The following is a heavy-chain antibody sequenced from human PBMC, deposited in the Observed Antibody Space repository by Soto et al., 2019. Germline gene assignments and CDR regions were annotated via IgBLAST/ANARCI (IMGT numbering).Heavy chain of an antibody. CDR1: GGSISSSSYY. V-gene: IGHV4-39*01. Sequence: SETLSLTCTVSGGSISSSSYYWGWIRQPPGKGLEWIGSIYYSGSTYYNPSLKSRVTISVDTSKNQFSLKLSSVTAADTAVYYCARTPRRYCSGGCCFNWFDPWGQGTLVTVSS. D-gene: IGHD2-15*01. CDR3: ARTPRRYCSGGCCFNWFDP. CDR2: IYYSGST. J-gene: IGHJ5*02.